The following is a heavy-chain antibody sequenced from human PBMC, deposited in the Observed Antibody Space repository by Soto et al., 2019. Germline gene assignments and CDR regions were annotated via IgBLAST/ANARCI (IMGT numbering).Heavy chain of an antibody. V-gene: IGHV1-18*01. J-gene: IGHJ3*02. CDR1: GYTFTSYG. Sequence: QVQLVQSGAEVKKPGASVKVSCKASGYTFTSYGISWVRQAPGQGLEWMGWISAYNGNTNYAQKLQGRVTMTTATSTSTAYMELRSLRSDDTAVYYWEGDRYFARTHWVAFDIWGKGTMVTVSS. CDR2: ISAYNGNT. D-gene: IGHD3-9*01. CDR3: EGDRYFARTHWVAFDI.